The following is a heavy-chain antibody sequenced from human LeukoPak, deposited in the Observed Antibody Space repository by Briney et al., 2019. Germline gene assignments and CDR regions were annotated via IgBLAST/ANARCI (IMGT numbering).Heavy chain of an antibody. CDR1: GGSISSGDYY. D-gene: IGHD2-2*01. Sequence: PSETLFLTCTGSGGSISSGDYYWSWIRQPPGKGLEWIGYIYYSGSTYYNPSLKSRVTISVDTSKNQFSLKLSSVTAADTAVYYCARAAEVVSPPYYFDYWGQGTLGTVSS. J-gene: IGHJ4*02. V-gene: IGHV4-30-4*08. CDR3: ARAAEVVSPPYYFDY. CDR2: IYYSGST.